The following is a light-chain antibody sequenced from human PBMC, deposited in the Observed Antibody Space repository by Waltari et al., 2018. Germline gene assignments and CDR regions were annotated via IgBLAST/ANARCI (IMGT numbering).Light chain of an antibody. V-gene: IGKV2D-29*01. CDR1: QSLLKSDGATH. J-gene: IGKJ2*01. CDR2: RVS. Sequence: VMIQSPDSLAVSLGERAAISCTSSQSLLKSDGATHLFWYLQKPGQTPQLLIYRVSNRFSGGADRFSGSGSGTDFTLRISRMEAEDVGVYYCVQSLELPYTFGQGTKLEI. CDR3: VQSLELPYT.